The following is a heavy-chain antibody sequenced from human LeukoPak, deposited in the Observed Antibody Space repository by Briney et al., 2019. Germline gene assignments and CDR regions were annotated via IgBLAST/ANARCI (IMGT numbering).Heavy chain of an antibody. CDR3: ARTPLRGATFFTSYPNWFDT. D-gene: IGHD3-10*01. V-gene: IGHV4-61*02. Sequence: SETLSLTCTVSGDSISSGDYYWSWIRQPAGKGLEWIGRISSSGSTNYNPSLKSRLSISVDTSKIQFSLRPSSVTVADTAVYYCARTPLRGATFFTSYPNWFDTWGQGTLVTVSS. CDR2: ISSSGST. CDR1: GDSISSGDYY. J-gene: IGHJ5*02.